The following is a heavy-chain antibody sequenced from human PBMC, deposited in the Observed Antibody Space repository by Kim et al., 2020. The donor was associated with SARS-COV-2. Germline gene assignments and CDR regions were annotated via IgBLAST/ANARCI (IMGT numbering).Heavy chain of an antibody. V-gene: IGHV1-46*01. Sequence: ASVKVSCKTSGYAFTSYYMHWVRQAPGQGLEWMGITNAGDGTTKYAQNFQGRVTMTRDTSTNTVYMEFSSLRSEDTAVYYCASGIAVAGTYYYYGSDVWGPRTPVTLSS. J-gene: IGHJ6*02. D-gene: IGHD6-19*01. CDR2: TNAGDGTT. CDR3: ASGIAVAGTYYYYGSDV. CDR1: GYAFTSYY.